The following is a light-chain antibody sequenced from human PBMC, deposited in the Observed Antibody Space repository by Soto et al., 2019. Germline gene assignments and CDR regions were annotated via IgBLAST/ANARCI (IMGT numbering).Light chain of an antibody. V-gene: IGKV3-15*01. CDR1: QSVNIN. CDR3: QQYGSSPRT. Sequence: DIVMTQSPATLSVSPGERATLSCRASQSVNINLAWYQQKPGQTPRLLIYGASTRATGIPARFSGSGSGTDFTLTISRLEAEDSAVYYCQQYGSSPRTFGQGTKVDIK. J-gene: IGKJ1*01. CDR2: GAS.